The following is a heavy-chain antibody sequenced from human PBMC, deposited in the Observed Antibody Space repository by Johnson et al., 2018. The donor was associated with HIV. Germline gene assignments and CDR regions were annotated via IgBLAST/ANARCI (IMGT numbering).Heavy chain of an antibody. CDR1: GFTFSSYA. D-gene: IGHD6-19*01. V-gene: IGHV3-23*04. Sequence: VQLVESGGGLVKPGGSLRLSCAASGFTFSSYAMSWVRQAPGKGLEWVSAISGSGGSTYYADSVKGRFTISRDNSMHTMYLQMNSLRAEDTAVYYCAGQVRAFDIWGQGTMVTVSS. J-gene: IGHJ3*02. CDR3: AGQVRAFDI. CDR2: ISGSGGST.